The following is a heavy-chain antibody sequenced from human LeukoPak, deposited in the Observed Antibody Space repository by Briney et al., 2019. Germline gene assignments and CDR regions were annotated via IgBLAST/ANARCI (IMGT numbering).Heavy chain of an antibody. J-gene: IGHJ3*02. CDR2: ISYDGSNK. CDR3: ARAHVAAGLALDI. Sequence: PGGSLRLSCAASGFTFSSYAMHWVRQAPGKGLEWVAVISYDGSNKYYADSVKGRFTISRDNSKNTLYLQMNSLRAEDTAVYYCARAHVAAGLALDIWGQGTMVTVSS. CDR1: GFTFSSYA. D-gene: IGHD6-25*01. V-gene: IGHV3-30-3*01.